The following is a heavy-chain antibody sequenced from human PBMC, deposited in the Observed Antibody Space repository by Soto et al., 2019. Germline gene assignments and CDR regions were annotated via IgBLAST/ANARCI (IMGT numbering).Heavy chain of an antibody. J-gene: IGHJ4*02. Sequence: EVQLLESGGGLVQPGGSLRLSCAASGFTFSSYAMRWVRQAPVKGLEWVSAISGSGDSTYYADSVKGRFTISRDNSKNTRYLQMKSLRAEDTAVYYCARRGSGSYYDYWGQGTLVTVSS. V-gene: IGHV3-23*01. CDR1: GFTFSSYA. D-gene: IGHD1-26*01. CDR3: ARRGSGSYYDY. CDR2: ISGSGDST.